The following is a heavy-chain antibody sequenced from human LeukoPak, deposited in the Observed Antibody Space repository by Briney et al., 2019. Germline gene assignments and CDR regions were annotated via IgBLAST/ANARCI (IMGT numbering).Heavy chain of an antibody. CDR3: ATSRVSYYYDSSGYYSDAFDI. V-gene: IGHV3-53*01. D-gene: IGHD3-22*01. CDR1: GFTVSSNY. CDR2: IYSGGST. Sequence: GGSLRLSCAASGFTVSSNYMSWVRQAPGKGLEWVSVIYSGGSTYYADSVKGRFTISRDNSKNTLYLQMNSLRAEDTAVYYCATSRVSYYYDSSGYYSDAFDIWGQGTMVTVSS. J-gene: IGHJ3*02.